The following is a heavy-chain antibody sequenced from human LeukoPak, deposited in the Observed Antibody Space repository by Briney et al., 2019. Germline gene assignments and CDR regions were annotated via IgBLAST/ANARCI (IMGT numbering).Heavy chain of an antibody. V-gene: IGHV1-2*02. J-gene: IGHJ6*02. Sequence: SVKVSCKASGYTFTGYYMHWVRQAPGPGLEWMGWINPNSGGTNYAQKFQGRVTMSRDTSISTAYMELSRLRSDDTAVYYCARVMIYYGSGSYPYCMDVWGQGTTVTVSS. D-gene: IGHD3-10*01. CDR2: INPNSGGT. CDR1: GYTFTGYY. CDR3: ARVMIYYGSGSYPYCMDV.